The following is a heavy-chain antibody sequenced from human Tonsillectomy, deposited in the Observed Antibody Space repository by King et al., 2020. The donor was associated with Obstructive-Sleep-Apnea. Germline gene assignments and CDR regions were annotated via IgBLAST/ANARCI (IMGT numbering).Heavy chain of an antibody. CDR1: GFTFGDYD. Sequence: VQLVESGGGLVQPGRSLRLSCTASGFTFGDYDMSWFRQAPGKGLEWVGFIRNKAYGGTTEYAASVKGRFTISRDDSKNIAYLQMNSLKTEDTAVYYCTREWGSSPPFDYWGQGTLVTVSS. D-gene: IGHD6-6*01. CDR3: TREWGSSPPFDY. J-gene: IGHJ4*02. CDR2: IRNKAYGGTT. V-gene: IGHV3-49*03.